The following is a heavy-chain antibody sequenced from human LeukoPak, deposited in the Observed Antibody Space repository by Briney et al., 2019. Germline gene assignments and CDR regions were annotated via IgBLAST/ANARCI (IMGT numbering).Heavy chain of an antibody. CDR2: IIPIFGTA. CDR3: ARVGYNWNDAKYFDY. Sequence: ASVKVSCKASGGTFSSYAISWVRQAPGQGLEWMGGIIPIFGTANYAQKFQGRVTMTRDTSISTAYMELSRLRSDDTAVYYCARVGYNWNDAKYFDYWGQGTLVTVSS. D-gene: IGHD1-1*01. V-gene: IGHV1-69*05. J-gene: IGHJ4*02. CDR1: GGTFSSYA.